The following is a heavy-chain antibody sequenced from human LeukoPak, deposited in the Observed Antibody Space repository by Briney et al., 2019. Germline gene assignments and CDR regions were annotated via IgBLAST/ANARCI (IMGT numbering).Heavy chain of an antibody. V-gene: IGHV1-3*01. CDR3: ARTFFSSKAPGPNYYYYGMDV. J-gene: IGHJ6*02. CDR1: GYTFTSYA. Sequence: GASVKVSCKASGYTFTSYAMHWVPQAPGQRLEWMGWINAGNGNTKYSQKFQGRVTITRDTSASTAYMELSSLRSEDTAVYYCARTFFSSKAPGPNYYYYGMDVWGQGTTVTVSS. CDR2: INAGNGNT. D-gene: IGHD3-3*01.